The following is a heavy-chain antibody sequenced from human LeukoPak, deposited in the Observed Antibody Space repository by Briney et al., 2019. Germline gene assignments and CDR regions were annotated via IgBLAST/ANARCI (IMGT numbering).Heavy chain of an antibody. Sequence: GASVKLSCKSSRGTFSSYAISWVREGPGQGLEWMGRIIPIFGTANYAQTFQGRVTITADGSTSTAYMELSSLRSEDTAVYYCARDRPGRYCSTTSCYNASPFDPWGQETLVTVSS. J-gene: IGHJ5*02. CDR2: IIPIFGTA. CDR1: RGTFSSYA. V-gene: IGHV1-69*01. D-gene: IGHD2-2*02. CDR3: ARDRPGRYCSTTSCYNASPFDP.